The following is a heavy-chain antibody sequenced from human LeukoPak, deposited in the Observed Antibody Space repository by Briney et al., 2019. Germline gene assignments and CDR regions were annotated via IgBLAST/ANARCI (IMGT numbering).Heavy chain of an antibody. J-gene: IGHJ4*02. CDR2: ISYDGSNK. D-gene: IGHD1-26*01. Sequence: GRSLRLSCAASGFTFSSYGMHWVRQAPGKGLEWVAVISYDGSNKYYADSVKGRFTISRDNSKNTLYLQMSSLRAEDTAVYYCAKGALGMGATFFFDYWGQGTLVTVSS. CDR1: GFTFSSYG. CDR3: AKGALGMGATFFFDY. V-gene: IGHV3-30*18.